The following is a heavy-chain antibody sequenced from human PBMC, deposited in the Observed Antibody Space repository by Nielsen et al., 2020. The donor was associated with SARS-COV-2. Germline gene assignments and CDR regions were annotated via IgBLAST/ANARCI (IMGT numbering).Heavy chain of an antibody. J-gene: IGHJ4*02. CDR2: ITGSGSTI. Sequence: WIRQPPGKGLEWVSYITGSGSTIYYADSVKGRFTISRDNSKNTLYLQMNSLRAEDTALYYCARVTYSNTWFHFDYWGQGTLVTVSS. V-gene: IGHV3-11*04. CDR3: ARVTYSNTWFHFDY. D-gene: IGHD6-13*01.